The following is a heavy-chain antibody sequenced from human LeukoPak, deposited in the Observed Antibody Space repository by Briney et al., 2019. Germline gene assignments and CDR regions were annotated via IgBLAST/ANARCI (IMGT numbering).Heavy chain of an antibody. CDR3: ARDWIRITMIVVDPGYAFDI. V-gene: IGHV1-46*01. D-gene: IGHD3-22*01. CDR2: INPSGGST. CDR1: GYTFTSYY. Sequence: GASVKVSCKASGYTFTSYYMHWVRQAPGQGLEWMGIINPSGGSTSYAQKFQGRVTMTRDTSTSTVYMELSSLRSEDTAVYYCARDWIRITMIVVDPGYAFDIWGQGTMVTVSS. J-gene: IGHJ3*02.